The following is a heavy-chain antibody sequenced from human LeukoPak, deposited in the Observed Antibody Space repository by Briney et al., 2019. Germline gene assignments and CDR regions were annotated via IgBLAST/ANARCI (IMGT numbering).Heavy chain of an antibody. J-gene: IGHJ4*02. CDR2: IYYSGIT. D-gene: IGHD1-26*01. CDR3: ARRCSGRCLGNFDY. CDR1: GGSISDASSITGSRAF. Sequence: PPETLSLTCSVSGGSISDASSITGSRAFWGWSREAPGTWLGWAGSIYYSGITYYKPSRQSRVTISVDTSQNQFSLQLRSVTAAGPASYCCARRCSGRCLGNFDYRGQGTLVTVSS. V-gene: IGHV4-39*01.